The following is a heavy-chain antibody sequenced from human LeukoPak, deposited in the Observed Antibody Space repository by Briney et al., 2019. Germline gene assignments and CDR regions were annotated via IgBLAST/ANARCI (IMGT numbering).Heavy chain of an antibody. Sequence: GSLRLSCAASGFTFSSHELTWVRQAPNKGLGWVSAISGRGERTHYADSVKGRFTISRDNSRNILYLQMNNLGAEDTAIYYCAKDSAPGIAADDYWGQGTLVTVSS. CDR3: AKDSAPGIAADDY. V-gene: IGHV3-23*01. CDR1: GFTFSSHE. CDR2: ISGRGERT. D-gene: IGHD6-13*01. J-gene: IGHJ4*02.